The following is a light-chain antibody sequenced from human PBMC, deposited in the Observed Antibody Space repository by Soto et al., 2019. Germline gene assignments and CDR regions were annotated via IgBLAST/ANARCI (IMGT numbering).Light chain of an antibody. J-gene: IGKJ3*01. V-gene: IGKV1-39*01. CDR2: SAS. Sequence: DIQMTQSPSSLSASVGDSVTITCRASRSISTYVNWYQQRPGKAPKLLIYSASKLQSGVPSTFSGSGSGTEFTLTISSLRPEDFATYYCQQSHNYVTFGPGTKVDFK. CDR1: RSISTY. CDR3: QQSHNYVT.